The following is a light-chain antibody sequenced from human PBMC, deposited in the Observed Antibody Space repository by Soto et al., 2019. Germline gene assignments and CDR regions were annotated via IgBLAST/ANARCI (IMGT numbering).Light chain of an antibody. CDR2: QDS. CDR3: QAWESMIVV. Sequence: SYELTQPHSVSVSPGQTASITCSGDNLGDKYACWYQQKPGQSPVLVIYQDSKRPSGIPERFSGSNSGNTATLTNSGTKAMDEADYYYQAWESMIVVFGGGIKLTVL. V-gene: IGLV3-1*01. J-gene: IGLJ2*01. CDR1: NLGDKY.